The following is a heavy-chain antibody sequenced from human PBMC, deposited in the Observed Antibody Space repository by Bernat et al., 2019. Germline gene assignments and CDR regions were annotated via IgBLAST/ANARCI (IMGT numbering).Heavy chain of an antibody. CDR2: IYTSGST. D-gene: IGHD3-3*01. CDR3: ARVIPLRLLAKFDP. J-gene: IGHJ5*02. V-gene: IGHV4-61*02. Sequence: QVQLQESGPGLVKPSQTLSLTCTVSGGSISSGSYYWSWIRQPAGKGLEWIGRIYTSGSTNYNPSLKSRVTISVDTSKNQFSLKLSSVTAADTAVYYCARVIPLRLLAKFDPWGQGTLVTVSS. CDR1: GGSISSGSYY.